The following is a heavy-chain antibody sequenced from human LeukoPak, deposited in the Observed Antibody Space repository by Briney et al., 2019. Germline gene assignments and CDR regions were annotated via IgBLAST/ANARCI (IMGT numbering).Heavy chain of an antibody. Sequence: PSQTLSLTCTVSGGSISSYYWSWIRQPPGKGLEWIGYIYYSGSTNYNPSLKSRVTISVDTSKNQFSLKLSSVTAADTAVYYCARDINFRFDPWGQGTLVTVSS. J-gene: IGHJ5*02. CDR1: GGSISSYY. D-gene: IGHD1-1*01. CDR3: ARDINFRFDP. CDR2: IYYSGST. V-gene: IGHV4-59*01.